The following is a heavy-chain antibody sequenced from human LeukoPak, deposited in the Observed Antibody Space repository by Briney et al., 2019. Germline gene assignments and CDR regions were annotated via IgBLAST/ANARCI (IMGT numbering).Heavy chain of an antibody. D-gene: IGHD5-12*01. V-gene: IGHV4-34*01. CDR1: GGSFSGYY. CDR3: ARATILGDYFDY. Sequence: SETLSLTCAVYGGSFSGYYWSWIRQPPGKGLEWIGEINHSGSTNYNPSLKSRVTISVDTSKNQFSLKLSSVTAAYTAVYYCARATILGDYFDYWGQGTLVTVSS. CDR2: INHSGST. J-gene: IGHJ4*02.